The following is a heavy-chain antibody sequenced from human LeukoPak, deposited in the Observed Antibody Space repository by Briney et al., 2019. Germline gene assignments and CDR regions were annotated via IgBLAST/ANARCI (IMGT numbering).Heavy chain of an antibody. CDR3: ARGGWSGYSYGSEPEKYFDY. V-gene: IGHV1-2*02. J-gene: IGHJ4*02. D-gene: IGHD5-18*01. Sequence: ASVKVFCKASGYTFTGYYMHWVRQAPGQGLEWMGWINPNSGGTNYAQKFQGRVTMTRDTSISTAYMELSRLRSDDTALYYCARGGWSGYSYGSEPEKYFDYWGQGTLVTVSS. CDR1: GYTFTGYY. CDR2: INPNSGGT.